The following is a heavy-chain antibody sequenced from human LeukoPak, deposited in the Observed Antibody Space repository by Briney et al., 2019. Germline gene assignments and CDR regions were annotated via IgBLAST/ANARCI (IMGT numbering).Heavy chain of an antibody. CDR1: GGSFSGYY. CDR2: INHSGST. J-gene: IGHJ5*02. V-gene: IGHV4-34*01. CDR3: ARDRALTLPLGNNWFDP. D-gene: IGHD1-14*01. Sequence: SETLSLTCAVYGGSFSGYYWSWIRQPPGKGLEWIGEINHSGSTNYNPSLKSRVTISVDTSKNQFSLKLSSVTAADTAVYYCARDRALTLPLGNNWFDPWGQGTLVTVSS.